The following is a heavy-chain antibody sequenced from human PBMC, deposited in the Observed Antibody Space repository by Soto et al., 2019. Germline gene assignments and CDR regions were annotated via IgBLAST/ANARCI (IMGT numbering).Heavy chain of an antibody. CDR3: ARPSRTREPIDY. D-gene: IGHD4-17*01. J-gene: IGHJ4*02. Sequence: GSLRLSCAASGFTFSSYWMSWVRQAPGKGLEWVANIKQDGSEKYYGASVKGRFTISRDNAKNSLYLQMNSLRAEDTVVYYCARPSRTREPIDYWGQGTLVTVSS. CDR1: GFTFSSYW. V-gene: IGHV3-7*05. CDR2: IKQDGSEK.